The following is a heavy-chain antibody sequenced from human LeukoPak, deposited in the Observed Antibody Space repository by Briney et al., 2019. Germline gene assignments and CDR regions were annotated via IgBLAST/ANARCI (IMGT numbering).Heavy chain of an antibody. Sequence: KASETLSLTCTVSGGSISSSSYYWGWIRQPPGKGLEWIGSIYYSGSTYYNPSLKSRVTISVDTSKNQFSLKLSSVTAADTAVYYCARHSGPKVQEYSGSLAAFDIWGQGTIVTVSS. CDR1: GGSISSSSYY. V-gene: IGHV4-39*01. J-gene: IGHJ3*02. CDR2: IYYSGST. CDR3: ARHSGPKVQEYSGSLAAFDI. D-gene: IGHD1-26*01.